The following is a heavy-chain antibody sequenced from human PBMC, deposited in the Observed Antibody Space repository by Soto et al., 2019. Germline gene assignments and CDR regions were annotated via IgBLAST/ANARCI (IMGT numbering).Heavy chain of an antibody. CDR2: IIPIFATA. D-gene: IGHD2-8*01. V-gene: IGHV1-69*13. J-gene: IGHJ6*02. Sequence: SVKVSCKASGGTFSSYAISWLRQAPGQGLEWMGGIIPIFATANYAQKIQCRVTITADESTRTAYMELSRLRSEDTAVYYCARGLNYYYYGMDVWGQGNTVTVSS. CDR1: GGTFSSYA. CDR3: ARGLNYYYYGMDV.